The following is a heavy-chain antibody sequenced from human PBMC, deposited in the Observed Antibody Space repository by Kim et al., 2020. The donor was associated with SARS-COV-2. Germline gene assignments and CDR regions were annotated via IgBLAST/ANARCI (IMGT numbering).Heavy chain of an antibody. Sequence: SVKVSCKASGGTFSSYAISWVRQAPGQGLEWMGGIIPIFGTANYAQKFQGRVTITADESTSTAYMELSSLRSEDTAVYYCARRGYCSSTSCKRPYYYYYGMDVWGQGTTVTVSS. D-gene: IGHD2-2*01. CDR3: ARRGYCSSTSCKRPYYYYYGMDV. J-gene: IGHJ6*02. CDR1: GGTFSSYA. CDR2: IIPIFGTA. V-gene: IGHV1-69*13.